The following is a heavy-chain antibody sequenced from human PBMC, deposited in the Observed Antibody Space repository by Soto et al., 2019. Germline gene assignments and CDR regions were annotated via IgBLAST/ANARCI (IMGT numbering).Heavy chain of an antibody. CDR2: ISSSSNYI. CDR1: GFTFSNYS. Sequence: PGGSLRLSCAASGFTFSNYSMNWVRPAPGKGLEWVSSISSSSNYIYYADSVKGRFTISRGNAKNSLYLQMDSLRAEDTAVYYCARGRLSSGYFDCWGRGTLV. D-gene: IGHD3-22*01. V-gene: IGHV3-21*01. CDR3: ARGRLSSGYFDC. J-gene: IGHJ4*02.